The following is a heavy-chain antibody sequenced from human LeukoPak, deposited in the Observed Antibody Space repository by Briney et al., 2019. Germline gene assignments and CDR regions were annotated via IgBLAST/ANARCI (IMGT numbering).Heavy chain of an antibody. CDR1: GFTFSGYS. CDR2: ISSSSSYI. Sequence: SPGGSLRLSCAASGFTFSGYSMNWVRQAPGKGLEWVSSISSSSSYIYYADSVKGRFTISRDNAKNSLYLQMNSLRAEDTAVYYCAREDTPNYYMDVWGKGTTVTVSS. CDR3: AREDTPNYYMDV. V-gene: IGHV3-21*01. J-gene: IGHJ6*03.